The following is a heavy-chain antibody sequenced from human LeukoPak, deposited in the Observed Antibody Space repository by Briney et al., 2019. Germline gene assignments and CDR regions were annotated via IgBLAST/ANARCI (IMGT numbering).Heavy chain of an antibody. Sequence: ASVKVSCKASGGTFSSYAISWVRQAPGQGLEWMGRINPNRGDTKPAQKFQGRVTMTRDTSISTAYMELSRLRSDDTAVYYCARDSFPGRYYEGAFDIWGQGTMVTVSS. V-gene: IGHV1-2*06. J-gene: IGHJ3*02. CDR2: INPNRGDT. D-gene: IGHD3-22*01. CDR3: ARDSFPGRYYEGAFDI. CDR1: GGTFSSYA.